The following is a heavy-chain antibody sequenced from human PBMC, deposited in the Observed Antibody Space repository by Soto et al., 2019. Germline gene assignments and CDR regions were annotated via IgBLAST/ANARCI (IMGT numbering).Heavy chain of an antibody. CDR2: INPSGGST. Sequence: GASVKVSCKASGYTFTSYYMHWVRQAPGQGLEWMGIINPSGGSTSYAQKFQGRVTMTRDTSTSTVYMELSSLRSEDTAVYYCARDLNPDGYYYYMDVWGKGTTVTVSS. CDR1: GYTFTSYY. CDR3: ARDLNPDGYYYYMDV. J-gene: IGHJ6*03. V-gene: IGHV1-46*03.